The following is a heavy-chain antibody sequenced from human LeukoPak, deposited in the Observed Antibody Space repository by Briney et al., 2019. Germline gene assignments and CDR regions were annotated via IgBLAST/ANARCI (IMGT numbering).Heavy chain of an antibody. CDR3: AREKAGELFPYYYYYGMDV. CDR1: GYTFTGYY. CDR2: INPNSGGT. V-gene: IGHV1-2*04. D-gene: IGHD3-10*01. J-gene: IGHJ6*04. Sequence: ASVKVSCKASGYTFTGYYMHWVRQAPGQGLEWMGWINPNSGGTNYAQKFQGWVTMTRDTSISTAYMELSRLRSDDTAVYYCAREKAGELFPYYYYYGMDVWGKGTTVTVSS.